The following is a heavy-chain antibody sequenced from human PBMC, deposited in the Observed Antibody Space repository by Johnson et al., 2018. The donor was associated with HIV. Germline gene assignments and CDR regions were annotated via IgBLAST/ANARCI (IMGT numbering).Heavy chain of an antibody. V-gene: IGHV3-53*01. CDR3: ARGLRRTTVGNDAFDI. Sequence: EQLVESGGGLIQPGGSLRLSCAASGFTVSSNYMSWVRQAPGKGLEWVSVIYSGGSTYYADSVKGRFTISRDNSKNTLYLQMNSLRAEDTAVYYCARGLRRTTVGNDAFDIWGQGTMVTVSS. CDR2: IYSGGST. D-gene: IGHD4-23*01. J-gene: IGHJ3*02. CDR1: GFTVSSNY.